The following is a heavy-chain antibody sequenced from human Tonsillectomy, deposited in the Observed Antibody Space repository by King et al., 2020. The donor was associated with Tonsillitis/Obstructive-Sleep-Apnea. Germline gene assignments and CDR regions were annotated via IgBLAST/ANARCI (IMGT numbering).Heavy chain of an antibody. V-gene: IGHV3-53*01. J-gene: IGHJ2*01. CDR3: ARNLITIFGVVVPSWYFDL. CDR1: GFTVSRNY. CDR2: IYSGGST. Sequence: DVQLVESGGGLIQPGGSLRLSCAASGFTVSRNYMSWVRQAPGKGLEWVSVIYSGGSTYHADSVKGRFTISGDDSKNTLYLQMNSLRAEDTAVYYCARNLITIFGVVVPSWYFDLWGRGTLVTVSS. D-gene: IGHD3-3*01.